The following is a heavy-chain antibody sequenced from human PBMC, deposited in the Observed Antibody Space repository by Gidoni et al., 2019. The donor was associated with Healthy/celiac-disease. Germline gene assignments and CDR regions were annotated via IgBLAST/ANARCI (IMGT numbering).Heavy chain of an antibody. CDR1: GFTFIGYA. D-gene: IGHD4-17*01. V-gene: IGHV3-30-3*01. CDR3: ARGRYYGDYYYYGMDV. CDR2: ISYDGSNK. Sequence: QVQLVESGGGVVQPGGSLRLSCAASGFTFIGYAMHWVRTAPGKGLEWVAVISYDGSNKYYADSVKGRFTISRDNSKNTLYLQMNSLRAEDTAVYYCARGRYYGDYYYYGMDVWGQGTTVTVSS. J-gene: IGHJ6*02.